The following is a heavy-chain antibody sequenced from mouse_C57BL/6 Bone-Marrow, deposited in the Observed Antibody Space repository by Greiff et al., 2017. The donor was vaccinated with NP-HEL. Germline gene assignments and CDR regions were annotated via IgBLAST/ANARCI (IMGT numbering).Heavy chain of an antibody. CDR2: ISSGGSYT. CDR3: ASPYDYDVAWFAY. Sequence: EVKVVESGGDLVKPGGSLKLSCAASGFTFSSYGMSWVRQTPDKRLEWVATISSGGSYTYYPDSVKGRFTLSRDNAKNTLYLQMSSLKAEDTAMYYCASPYDYDVAWFAYGGQGTLVTVSA. CDR1: GFTFSSYG. J-gene: IGHJ3*01. D-gene: IGHD2-4*01. V-gene: IGHV5-6*01.